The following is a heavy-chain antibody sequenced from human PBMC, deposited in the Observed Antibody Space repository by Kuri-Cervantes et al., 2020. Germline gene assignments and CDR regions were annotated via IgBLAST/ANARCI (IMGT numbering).Heavy chain of an antibody. CDR1: GGSFSGYY. Sequence: GSLRLSCAVYGGSFSGYYWSWIRQPPGKGLEWIGEINHSGSTNYNPSLKSRVTISVDTSKNQFSLRLTSVTAADTAVYYCARVGYSSSSDWNFDLWGRGTLVTVSS. J-gene: IGHJ2*01. D-gene: IGHD6-6*01. V-gene: IGHV4-34*01. CDR3: ARVGYSSSSDWNFDL. CDR2: INHSGST.